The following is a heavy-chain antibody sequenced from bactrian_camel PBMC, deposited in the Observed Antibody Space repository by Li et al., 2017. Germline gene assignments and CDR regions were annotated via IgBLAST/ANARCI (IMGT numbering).Heavy chain of an antibody. J-gene: IGHJ4*01. CDR1: ESTFRWLD. CDR2: INSVGDTT. V-gene: IGHV3S40*01. Sequence: VQLVESGGGLVQPGGSLNLSCAASESTFRWLDMSWVRQAPGKGFEWVSAINSVGDTTYYADSVTGRVTISKDLAKNTMNLHMVSLKPEDTAMYYCAADFRRRRAPRLTDVLELAYKGLGTQVTVS. D-gene: IGHD1*01.